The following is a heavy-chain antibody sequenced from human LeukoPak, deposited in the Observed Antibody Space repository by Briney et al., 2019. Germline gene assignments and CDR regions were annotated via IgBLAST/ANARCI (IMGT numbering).Heavy chain of an antibody. CDR2: IYHSGST. D-gene: IGHD6-13*01. CDR3: ARGGYSSSWYDNWFDP. CDR1: GGSISSYY. Sequence: TSETLSLTCTVSGGSISSYYWGWIRQPPGKGLEWIGSIYHSGSTYYNPSLKSRVTISVDTSKNQFSLKLSSVTAADTAVYYCARGGYSSSWYDNWFDPWGQGTLVTVSS. J-gene: IGHJ5*02. V-gene: IGHV4-38-2*02.